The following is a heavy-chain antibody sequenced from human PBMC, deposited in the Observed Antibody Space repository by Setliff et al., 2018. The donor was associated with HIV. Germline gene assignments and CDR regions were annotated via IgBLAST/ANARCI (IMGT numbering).Heavy chain of an antibody. CDR1: RSTFNSHT. D-gene: IGHD3-3*01. V-gene: IGHV1-69*02. CDR3: VRGVQSPPHYSYYYMDV. Sequence: ASVKVSCKASRSTFNSHTINWVRQAPGQGLDWMGRIIPILGVANYAQRFKGKVTITADKSTSIAYMELTSLRFDDTAMYYCVRGVQSPPHYSYYYMDVWGEGTMVTVSS. J-gene: IGHJ6*03. CDR2: IIPILGVA.